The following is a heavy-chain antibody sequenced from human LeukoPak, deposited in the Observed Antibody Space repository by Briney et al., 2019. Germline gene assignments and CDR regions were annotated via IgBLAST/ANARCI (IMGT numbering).Heavy chain of an antibody. CDR3: ATSKIAVAGTVAFDY. D-gene: IGHD6-19*01. CDR2: ISSNGGST. J-gene: IGHJ4*02. CDR1: GFTFSSYA. Sequence: PGGSLRLSCSASGFTFSSYAMHWVRQAPGKGLEYVSAISSNGGSTYYADSVKGRFTIFRDNSKNTLYLQMSSLRAEDTAVYYCATSKIAVAGTVAFDYWGQGTLVTVSS. V-gene: IGHV3-64D*06.